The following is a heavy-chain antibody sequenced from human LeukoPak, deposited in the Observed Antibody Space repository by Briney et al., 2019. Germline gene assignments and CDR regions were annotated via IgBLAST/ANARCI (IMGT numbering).Heavy chain of an antibody. J-gene: IGHJ5*02. CDR2: IYYSGST. D-gene: IGHD4-23*01. CDR1: GGSISSYY. CDR3: AKDPETTVVTPRWFDP. V-gene: IGHV4-59*12. Sequence: PSETLSLTCTVSGGSISSYYWSWIRQPPGKGLEWIGYIYYSGSTNYNPSLKSRVTISVDTSKNQFSLKLSSVTAADTAVYYCAKDPETTVVTPRWFDPWGQGTLVTVSS.